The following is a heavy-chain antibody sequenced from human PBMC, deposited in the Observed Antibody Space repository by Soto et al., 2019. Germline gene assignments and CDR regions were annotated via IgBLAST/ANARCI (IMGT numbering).Heavy chain of an antibody. CDR3: ARQRLLRLKPDFDI. D-gene: IGHD2-21*02. V-gene: IGHV4-39*01. CDR1: GGSTSDKSYF. J-gene: IGHJ4*02. CDR2: MYYSGSS. Sequence: SETLSLTCAVSGGSTSDKSYFWGWVRQSPGKGLEWIGSMYYSGSSYYNPSLKSRVAISVDTSKNQFSLKLRSVTAADTAVYFCARQRLLRLKPDFDIWGQGTLVTVSS.